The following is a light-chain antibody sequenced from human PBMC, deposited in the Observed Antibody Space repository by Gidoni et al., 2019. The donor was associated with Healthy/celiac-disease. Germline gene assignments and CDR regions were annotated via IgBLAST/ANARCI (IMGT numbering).Light chain of an antibody. CDR1: QSVSSSY. CDR3: QQYGSSPWT. V-gene: IGKV3-20*01. Sequence: EIVSTQSTGTLSVSPGDRATLSCRASQSVSSSYLAWYQQKPGQAPRLLISGASSRATGIPDRFSVSGSGTDFTLTISRLEPEDFAVYYCQQYGSSPWTFGQGTKVEIK. J-gene: IGKJ1*01. CDR2: GAS.